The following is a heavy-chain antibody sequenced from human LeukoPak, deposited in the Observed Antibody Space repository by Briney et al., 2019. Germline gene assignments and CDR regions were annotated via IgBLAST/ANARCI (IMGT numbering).Heavy chain of an antibody. J-gene: IGHJ4*02. D-gene: IGHD2-15*01. CDR3: ARDIRVCSGGSCYLRGYYFDY. CDR1: GGTFSSYA. CDR2: IIPIFGTA. Sequence: SVKVFCKASGGTFSSYAISWVRQAPGQGLEWMGGIIPIFGTADYAQKFQGRVTITADKSTSTVYMELSSLRSEDTAVYNCARDIRVCSGGSCYLRGYYFDYWGQGTLVTVSS. V-gene: IGHV1-69*06.